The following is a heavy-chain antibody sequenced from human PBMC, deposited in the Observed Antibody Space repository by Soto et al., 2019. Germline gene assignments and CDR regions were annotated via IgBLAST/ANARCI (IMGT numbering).Heavy chain of an antibody. D-gene: IGHD6-13*01. V-gene: IGHV1-69*06. J-gene: IGHJ4*02. CDR2: IIPIFGTA. CDR1: GGTFSSYA. CDR3: ATMGGYSSSWYENYFDY. Sequence: QVQLVQSGAEVKKPGSSVKVSCKASGGTFSSYAISWVRQAPGQGLEWMGGIIPIFGTANYAQKFQGRVTITGDKSTSTAYMELSSLRSEDTAVYYCATMGGYSSSWYENYFDYWGQGTLVTVSS.